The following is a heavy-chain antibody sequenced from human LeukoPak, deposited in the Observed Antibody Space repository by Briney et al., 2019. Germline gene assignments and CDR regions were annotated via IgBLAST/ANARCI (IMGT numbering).Heavy chain of an antibody. J-gene: IGHJ6*03. CDR3: ARRANETFYDSSGFHYYYYMDV. Sequence: ASVKVSCKASGYTFTGYYMHWVRQAPGQGLEWMGWINPNSGGTNYAQKFQGRVTMTRDTTISTAYMELSRLRSDDTAVYYCARRANETFYDSSGFHYYYYMDVWGKGTTVTVSS. D-gene: IGHD3-22*01. CDR1: GYTFTGYY. CDR2: INPNSGGT. V-gene: IGHV1-2*02.